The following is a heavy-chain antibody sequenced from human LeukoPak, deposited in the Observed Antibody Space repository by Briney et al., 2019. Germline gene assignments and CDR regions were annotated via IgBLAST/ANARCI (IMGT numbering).Heavy chain of an antibody. CDR2: IYYSGST. V-gene: IGHV4-30-4*08. CDR3: ARDMAAAYNCFDP. D-gene: IGHD6-13*01. J-gene: IGHJ5*02. Sequence: PSETLSLTCTVSGGSISSGDYYWSWIRQPPGKGLEWIGYIYYSGSTYYNPSLKSRVTISVDTSKNQFSLKLSSVTAADAGVYYCARDMAAAYNCFDPWGQGTMVTVSS. CDR1: GGSISSGDYY.